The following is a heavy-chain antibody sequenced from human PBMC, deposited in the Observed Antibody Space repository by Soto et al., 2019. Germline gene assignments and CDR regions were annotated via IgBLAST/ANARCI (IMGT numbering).Heavy chain of an antibody. D-gene: IGHD3-3*01. V-gene: IGHV3-30*18. CDR3: AKDWSSRWDPPLRYGIDV. Sequence: QVQLVESGGGVVQPGRSLRLSCAASGFTFSNYGMHWVRQAPGKGLEWVAVISYDGSNKYSADSVKGRFTISRDNSKSTXXLQMDRLRAEDTAMYYCAKDWSSRWDPPLRYGIDVWGQGTTVTVSS. CDR1: GFTFSNYG. CDR2: ISYDGSNK. J-gene: IGHJ6*02.